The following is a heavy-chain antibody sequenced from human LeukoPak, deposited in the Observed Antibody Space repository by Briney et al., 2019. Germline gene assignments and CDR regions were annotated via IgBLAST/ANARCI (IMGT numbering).Heavy chain of an antibody. CDR2: IIPIFGTA. V-gene: IGHV1-69*05. CDR1: GYTFTSYD. Sequence: SVKVSCKASGYTFTSYDISWVRQAPGQGLEWMGGIIPIFGTANYAQKFQGRVTITTDESTSTAYMELSSLRSEDTAVYYCARYLDCSSTSCSLDAFDIWGQGTMVTVSS. D-gene: IGHD2-2*01. J-gene: IGHJ3*02. CDR3: ARYLDCSSTSCSLDAFDI.